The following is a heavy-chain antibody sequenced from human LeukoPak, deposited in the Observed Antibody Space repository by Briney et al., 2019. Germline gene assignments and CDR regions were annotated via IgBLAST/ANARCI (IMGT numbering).Heavy chain of an antibody. Sequence: SVKVSCKASGGTLSSYATIWVRQAPGQGLEWMGGIIPIFGAANYAQKFQGRVTITADESTRTAYMELSSLRSEDTAVYYCARGEAVAGTGYYYGMDVWGQGTTVTVSS. D-gene: IGHD6-19*01. V-gene: IGHV1-69*13. CDR3: ARGEAVAGTGYYYGMDV. J-gene: IGHJ6*02. CDR1: GGTLSSYA. CDR2: IIPIFGAA.